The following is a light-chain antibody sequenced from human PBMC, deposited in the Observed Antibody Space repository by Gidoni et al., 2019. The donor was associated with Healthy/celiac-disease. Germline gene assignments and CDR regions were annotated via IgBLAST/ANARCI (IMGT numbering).Light chain of an antibody. CDR3: QQSYSTPYT. V-gene: IGKV1-39*01. CDR1: QSISSY. Sequence: DIQMTQFPSSLSASVGDRVTITCRASQSISSYLNWYQQKPGKAPNLLIYAASGLQSGVPSRFSGSGSGTDFTLTISSLQPEDFATYYCQQSYSTPYTFXXXTKLEIK. J-gene: IGKJ2*01. CDR2: AAS.